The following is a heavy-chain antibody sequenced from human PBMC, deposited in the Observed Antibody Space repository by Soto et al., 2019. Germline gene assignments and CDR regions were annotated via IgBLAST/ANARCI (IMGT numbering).Heavy chain of an antibody. CDR1: NGSISGFY. J-gene: IGHJ4*02. Sequence: SEPLYLTCSVSNGSISGFYWTWIRQPPGKILEWIGYIHYSGRTDYNPSLTSRATMSVDTSKNQFSLNLKSITAADTAVYYCVRVGVGIGNHFDSWGRGTLVTVSS. V-gene: IGHV4-59*12. D-gene: IGHD1-26*01. CDR2: IHYSGRT. CDR3: VRVGVGIGNHFDS.